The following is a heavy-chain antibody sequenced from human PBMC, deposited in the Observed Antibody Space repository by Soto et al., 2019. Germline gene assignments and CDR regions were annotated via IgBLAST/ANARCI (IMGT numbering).Heavy chain of an antibody. J-gene: IGHJ4*02. CDR1: GGTFSRHA. Sequence: QVQLVKSGAEVRKPGSSVKVSCKASGGTFSRHAISWVRQAPGQGLEWMGGIIPIFGTANHAQKFQGRVTSISDESTSTVYMELSSRRAEDTAMYYCARGWGYDSNDYYYAYWGQGTLVIVSS. CDR2: IIPIFGTA. V-gene: IGHV1-69*01. CDR3: ARGWGYDSNDYYYAY. D-gene: IGHD3-22*01.